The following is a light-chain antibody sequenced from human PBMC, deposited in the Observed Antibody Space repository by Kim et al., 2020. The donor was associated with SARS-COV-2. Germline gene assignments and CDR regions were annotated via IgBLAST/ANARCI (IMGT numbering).Light chain of an antibody. Sequence: QSVLTQPASVSGSPGQSITISCTGTSSDVGGYNFVSWYQRHPGTAPKLMIYDVSSRPSVVSNRFSGSKSGNTASLTISGLQTEDEADYFCSSYTSNNTRSFGGGTQLTVL. CDR3: SSYTSNNTRS. CDR1: SSDVGGYNF. V-gene: IGLV2-14*03. J-gene: IGLJ2*01. CDR2: DVS.